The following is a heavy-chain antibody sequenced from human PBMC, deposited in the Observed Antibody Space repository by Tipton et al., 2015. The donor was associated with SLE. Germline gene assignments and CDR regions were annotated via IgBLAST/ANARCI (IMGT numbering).Heavy chain of an antibody. CDR3: ARGLTGMQLWLDSFDY. D-gene: IGHD3-9*01. Sequence: QLVQSGGGVVQPGRSLRLSCAASGFTFSSYSVHWVRQAPGKGLEWVALISFDGSNKYYTDSVKGRFTISRDNSKNTLYLQMNSLRAEDTAVYYCARGLTGMQLWLDSFDYWGQGTLVTVSS. CDR2: ISFDGSNK. CDR1: GFTFSSYS. J-gene: IGHJ4*02. V-gene: IGHV3-30*04.